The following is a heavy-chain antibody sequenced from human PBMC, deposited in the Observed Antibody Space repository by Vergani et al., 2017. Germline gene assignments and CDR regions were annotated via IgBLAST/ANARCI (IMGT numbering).Heavy chain of an antibody. CDR3: ARHGDCSSTSCEGGYYYYGMDV. Sequence: EVQLVQSGAEVKKPGESLKISCKGSGYSFTSYWIGWVRQMPGKGLEWMVIIYPGDSDTSYSPSFQGQVTISADKSISTAYLQWSSLKASDTAMYYCARHGDCSSTSCEGGYYYYGMDVWGQGTTVTVSS. CDR1: GYSFTSYW. D-gene: IGHD2-2*03. CDR2: IYPGDSDT. V-gene: IGHV5-51*01. J-gene: IGHJ6*02.